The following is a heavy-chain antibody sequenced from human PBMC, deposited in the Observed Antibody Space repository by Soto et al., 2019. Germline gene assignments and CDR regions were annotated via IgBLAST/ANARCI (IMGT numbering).Heavy chain of an antibody. CDR3: ARVGVVATWDLFDF. D-gene: IGHD5-12*01. J-gene: IGHJ4*02. CDR1: GFSFTSYA. Sequence: QVQLVESGGGVVQPGGSLRLSCTASGFSFTSYAMHWVRQAPGKGLGWVALILYDENNKYYADSVKGGFTISRDNSKHTLYLQMNSLRAEDTAVYYCARVGVVATWDLFDFWGQGTLVTVSS. CDR2: ILYDENNK. V-gene: IGHV3-33*01.